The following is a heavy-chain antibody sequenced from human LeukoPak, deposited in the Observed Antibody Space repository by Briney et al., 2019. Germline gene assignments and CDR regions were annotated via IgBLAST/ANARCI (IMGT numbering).Heavy chain of an antibody. CDR2: ISLSAST. D-gene: IGHD5-24*01. CDR1: GGSMSHH. CDR3: AREKSPERKTWLQLGAFDV. J-gene: IGHJ3*01. Sequence: SETLSHTCSVSGGSMSHHWSWIRQPQGQGLEWIGYISLSASTNYNPSLKSLVTLSIGTSKSQLSFQSTSVTAADTAVYSCAREKSPERKTWLQLGAFDVWGQGTVVTVSS. V-gene: IGHV4-59*11.